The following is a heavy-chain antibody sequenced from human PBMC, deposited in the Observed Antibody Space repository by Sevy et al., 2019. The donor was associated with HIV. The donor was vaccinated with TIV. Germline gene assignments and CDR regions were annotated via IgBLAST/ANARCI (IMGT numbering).Heavy chain of an antibody. Sequence: GGSLRLSCAASGFTFSSYSMNWVRQAPGKGLEWVSSISSSSSYIYYADSVKGRFATSRDNAKKSLYLQMTSLRAVDTSVYCCARDHVYLAFDIWGQGTMVTVSS. V-gene: IGHV3-21*01. CDR1: GFTFSSYS. D-gene: IGHD2-21*01. CDR2: ISSSSSYI. J-gene: IGHJ3*02. CDR3: ARDHVYLAFDI.